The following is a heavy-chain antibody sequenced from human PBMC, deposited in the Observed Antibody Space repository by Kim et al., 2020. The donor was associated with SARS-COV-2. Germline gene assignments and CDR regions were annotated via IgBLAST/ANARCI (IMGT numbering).Heavy chain of an antibody. CDR3: ASESKEGAGGNSFDY. V-gene: IGHV1-69*13. CDR1: GGTFSSYA. Sequence: SVKVSCKASGGTFSSYAISWVRQAPGQGLEWMGGIIPIFGTANYAQKFQGRVTITADESTSTAYMELSSLRSEDTAVYYCASESKEGAGGNSFDYWGQGTLVTVSS. D-gene: IGHD2-15*01. CDR2: IIPIFGTA. J-gene: IGHJ4*02.